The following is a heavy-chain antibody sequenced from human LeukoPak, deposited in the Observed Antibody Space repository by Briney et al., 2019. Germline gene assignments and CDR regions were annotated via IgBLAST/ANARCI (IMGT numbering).Heavy chain of an antibody. CDR2: ISSGGSTI. V-gene: IGHV3-11*04. D-gene: IGHD4-11*01. CDR1: GFTFSEYY. CDR3: ARVRMTTDYYYYYYMDV. J-gene: IGHJ6*03. Sequence: GGSLRLSCAASGFTFSEYYMSWIRQAPGKGLEWVSYISSGGSTIYYADSVKGRFTISRDNAKNSMYLQVNSLRVDDTAVYYCARVRMTTDYYYYYYMDVWGKGTTVTVSS.